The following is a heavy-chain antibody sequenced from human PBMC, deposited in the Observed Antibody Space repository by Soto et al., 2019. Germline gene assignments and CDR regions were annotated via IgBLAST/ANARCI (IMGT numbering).Heavy chain of an antibody. J-gene: IGHJ3*02. CDR2: IIPIFGTA. Sequence: QVQLVQSGAEVQKPGSSVKVSCKASGGTFSSYAISWVRQAPGQGLEWMGGIIPIFGTANYAQKFQGRVTITADKSTSTAYMELSSLRSEDTAVYYCARAYCSSTSCYYAFDIWGQGTMGTVSS. D-gene: IGHD2-2*01. CDR3: ARAYCSSTSCYYAFDI. CDR1: GGTFSSYA. V-gene: IGHV1-69*06.